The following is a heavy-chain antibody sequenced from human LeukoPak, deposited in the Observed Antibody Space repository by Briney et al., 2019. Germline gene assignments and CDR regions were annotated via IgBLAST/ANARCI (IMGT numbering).Heavy chain of an antibody. CDR3: AKGGNYAPLDY. Sequence: PGGSLRLSCAASGFTSSNSPMTWVRQAPGKGLEWVSAISSSGSDTIYTDSVKDRFTISRDNTRNTLYLQMNSLRAEDTAVYYCAKGGNYAPLDYWGQGTLVTVSS. D-gene: IGHD1-7*01. J-gene: IGHJ4*02. CDR2: ISSSGSDT. V-gene: IGHV3-23*01. CDR1: GFTSSNSP.